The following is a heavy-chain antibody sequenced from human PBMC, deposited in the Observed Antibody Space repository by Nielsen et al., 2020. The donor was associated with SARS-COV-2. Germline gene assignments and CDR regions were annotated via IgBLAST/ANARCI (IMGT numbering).Heavy chain of an antibody. Sequence: GGSLRLSCAASGFTFRDYAMTWVRQVPGKGLEWVSTISGSGNGAYHADSVQGRFTISRDNSKNTLYLQMNSLRAEDTAVYYCAKDGWIQLWLRPSLALDYFDYWGQGTLVTVSS. CDR3: AKDGWIQLWLRPSLALDYFDY. CDR1: GFTFRDYA. J-gene: IGHJ4*02. D-gene: IGHD5-18*01. V-gene: IGHV3-23*01. CDR2: ISGSGNGA.